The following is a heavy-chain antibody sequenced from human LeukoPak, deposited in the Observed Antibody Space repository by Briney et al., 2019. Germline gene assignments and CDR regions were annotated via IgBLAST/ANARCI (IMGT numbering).Heavy chain of an antibody. D-gene: IGHD4-17*01. Sequence: PSETLSLTCAVSGGSISSSNWWSWVRQPPGKGLEWIGEIYHSGSTNYNPSLKSRVTISVDKSKNQFSLKLSSVTAADTAVYYCARGDDYGDYYFDYWGQGTLVTVSS. CDR1: GGSISSSNW. J-gene: IGHJ4*02. V-gene: IGHV4-4*02. CDR3: ARGDDYGDYYFDY. CDR2: IYHSGST.